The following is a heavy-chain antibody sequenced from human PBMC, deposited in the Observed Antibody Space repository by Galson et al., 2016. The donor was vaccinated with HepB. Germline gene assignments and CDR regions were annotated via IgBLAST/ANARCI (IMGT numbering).Heavy chain of an antibody. V-gene: IGHV3-11*04. D-gene: IGHD1-1*01. CDR1: GFTFSDYS. CDR3: ARARTNYLDAFDI. J-gene: IGHJ3*02. Sequence: SLRLSCAASGFTFSDYSMTWVRQAPGKGLDWFSYISGSGATTYLADSVKGRFTISRDNAKISLYLHMDRLRAEDTAVYFCARARTNYLDAFDIWGQGTMVSVSS. CDR2: ISGSGATT.